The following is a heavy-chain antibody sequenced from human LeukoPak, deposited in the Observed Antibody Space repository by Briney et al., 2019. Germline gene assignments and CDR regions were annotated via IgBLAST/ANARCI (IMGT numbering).Heavy chain of an antibody. D-gene: IGHD5-12*01. J-gene: IGHJ4*02. CDR1: GGTFSSYA. CDR2: IIPIFGTA. Sequence: ASVKVSCKAAGGTFSSYAISWVRQAPGQGLEWMGGIIPIFGTANYAQKFQGRVTITADESTSTAYMELSSLRSEDTAVYYCAREGYSGSAVNFDYWGQGTLVTVSS. CDR3: AREGYSGSAVNFDY. V-gene: IGHV1-69*13.